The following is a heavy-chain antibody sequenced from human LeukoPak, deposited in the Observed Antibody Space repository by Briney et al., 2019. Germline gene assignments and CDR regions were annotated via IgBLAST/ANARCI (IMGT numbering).Heavy chain of an antibody. CDR2: INIVNNAI. D-gene: IGHD1-26*01. CDR1: GFTFSSYS. Sequence: GGSLRLSCAASGFTFSSYSMNWVRQAPGKGLEWVSHINIVNNAIYYSDSVKGRFTISRDNAKNSLYLQVNSLRAEDTAVYYCARDSGEGGTFDHWGQGTLVTVSS. CDR3: ARDSGEGGTFDH. V-gene: IGHV3-48*04. J-gene: IGHJ4*02.